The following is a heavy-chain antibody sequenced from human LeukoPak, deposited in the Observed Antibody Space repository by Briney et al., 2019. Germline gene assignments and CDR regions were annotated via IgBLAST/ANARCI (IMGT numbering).Heavy chain of an antibody. CDR3: ARDTPNGSGSPTYYFDY. CDR2: IYHSGST. Sequence: SQTLSLTCTVSGGSISSGGYYWSWIRQPPGKGLEWIGYIYHSGSTYYNPSLKSRVTISVDRSKNQFSLKLSSVTAADTAVYYCARDTPNGSGSPTYYFDYWGQGTLVTVSS. V-gene: IGHV4-30-2*01. J-gene: IGHJ4*02. CDR1: GGSISSGGYY. D-gene: IGHD3-10*01.